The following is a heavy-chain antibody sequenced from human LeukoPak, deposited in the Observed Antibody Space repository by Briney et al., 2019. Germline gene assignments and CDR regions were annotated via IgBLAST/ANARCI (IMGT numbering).Heavy chain of an antibody. J-gene: IGHJ4*02. D-gene: IGHD1-26*01. CDR2: IYFSGST. CDR1: GGSISTYF. Sequence: SETLSLTCTASGGSISTYFWSWIRQPPGKGLEWIGHIYFSGSTNYNPSLKSRVTISVDTSKNQFSLKLSSVTAADTAVYYCARHKSSGTYPLDYWGQGTLVTVSS. CDR3: ARHKSSGTYPLDY. V-gene: IGHV4-59*08.